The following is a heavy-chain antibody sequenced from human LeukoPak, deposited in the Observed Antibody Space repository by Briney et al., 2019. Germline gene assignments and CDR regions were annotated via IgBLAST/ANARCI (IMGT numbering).Heavy chain of an antibody. CDR2: IIPIFGTA. CDR1: GGTFSSYA. Sequence: SVNVSCKASGGTFSSYAISWVRQAPGQGLEWMGGIIPIFGTANYAQKFQGRVTITADESTSTAYMELSSLRSEDTAVYYCARGGATKFNWFDPWGQGTLVTVSS. D-gene: IGHD5-12*01. V-gene: IGHV1-69*01. J-gene: IGHJ5*02. CDR3: ARGGATKFNWFDP.